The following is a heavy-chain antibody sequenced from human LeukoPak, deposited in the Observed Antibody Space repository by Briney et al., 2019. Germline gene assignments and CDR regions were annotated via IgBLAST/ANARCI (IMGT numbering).Heavy chain of an antibody. CDR2: IYYSGST. V-gene: IGHV4-39*01. CDR3: ASIKGLAAATTDY. J-gene: IGHJ4*02. CDR1: GGSISSSSYY. Sequence: SETLSLTCTVSGGSISSSSYYWGWIRQPPGTGLEWIGSIYYSGSTYYNPSLKSRVTISVDTSKNQFSLKLSSVTAADTAVYYCASIKGLAAATTDYWGQGTLVTVSS. D-gene: IGHD6-13*01.